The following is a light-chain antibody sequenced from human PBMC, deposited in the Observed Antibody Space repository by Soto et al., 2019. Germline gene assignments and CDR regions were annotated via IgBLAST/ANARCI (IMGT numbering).Light chain of an antibody. V-gene: IGKV3-15*01. CDR2: GAS. CDR1: QTVSRS. Sequence: EIVMTQSPATLSVSPGERATLSCSATQTVSRSLAWYQQKPGQAPRLLIYGASTRATGIPARFTGSGSGTEFTLTISSLQYEDFAVYYCQQYNNWPPWTFGRGTKVDIK. J-gene: IGKJ1*01. CDR3: QQYNNWPPWT.